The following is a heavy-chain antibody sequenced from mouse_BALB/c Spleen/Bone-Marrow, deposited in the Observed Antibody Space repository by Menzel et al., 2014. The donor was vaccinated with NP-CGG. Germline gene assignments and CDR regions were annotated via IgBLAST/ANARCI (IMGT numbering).Heavy chain of an antibody. D-gene: IGHD4-1*01. V-gene: IGHV1-4*02. J-gene: IGHJ3*01. Sequence: VQLQQSGAELARPGASVKMSCKASGYTFTSHTMQWVKQRPGQGLEWIGYINPSSGYTDYNQKFKDKTTLTADKSSNTAYMQLTSLTSEDSAVYSCAREARTGAWFTYWGQGTLVTVSA. CDR2: INPSSGYT. CDR1: GYTFTSHT. CDR3: AREARTGAWFTY.